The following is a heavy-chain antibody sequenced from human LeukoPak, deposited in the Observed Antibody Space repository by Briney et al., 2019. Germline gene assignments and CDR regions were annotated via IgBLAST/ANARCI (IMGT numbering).Heavy chain of an antibody. D-gene: IGHD3-22*01. V-gene: IGHV4-59*01. CDR3: ARSSESYDSSGYYSYYFDY. CDR1: GGSIRSYY. CDR2: IYYSGST. J-gene: IGHJ4*02. Sequence: SETLSLTCTVSGGSIRSYYWSWIRQPPGKGLEWIGYIYYSGSTNYNPSLKSRVTISVDTSKNQFSLKLSSVTAADTAVYYCARSSESYDSSGYYSYYFDYWGQGTLVTVSS.